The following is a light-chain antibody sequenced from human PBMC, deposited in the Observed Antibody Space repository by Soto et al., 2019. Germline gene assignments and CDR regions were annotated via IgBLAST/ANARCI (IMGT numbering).Light chain of an antibody. CDR1: SSDVGGYNY. CDR2: DAS. V-gene: IGLV2-14*01. CDR3: SSYTSSSTRDVV. J-gene: IGLJ2*01. Sequence: QSALTQPDSVSGSPGQSITISCTGTSSDVGGYNYVSWYQQHPGKAPKLIIYDASNRPSGVSNRFSGSKSGNTASLTISGLQAEDEADYYCSSYTSSSTRDVVFGGGTKLTVL.